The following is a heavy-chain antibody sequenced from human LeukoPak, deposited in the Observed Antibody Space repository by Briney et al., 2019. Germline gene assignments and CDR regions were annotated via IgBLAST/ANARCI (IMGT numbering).Heavy chain of an antibody. Sequence: ASVTVSFMASGYTFTHYGITWVRQAPGQGLAWMGWINTYNGDTKCAQKLQGRVTMTTDTSTSTAFMELRSLRSDDSAVYYCARGIRSPLFDYWGLGTLVTVSP. CDR3: ARGIRSPLFDY. CDR2: INTYNGDT. J-gene: IGHJ4*02. CDR1: GYTFTHYG. V-gene: IGHV1-18*01. D-gene: IGHD3-16*01.